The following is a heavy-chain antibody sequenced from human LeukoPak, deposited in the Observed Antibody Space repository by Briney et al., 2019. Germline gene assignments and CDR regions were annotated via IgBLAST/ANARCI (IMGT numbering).Heavy chain of an antibody. CDR1: GFTFSNYA. Sequence: PGGSLRLSCAASGFTFSNYAMSWVHQAPGRGLEWVSTISGSGANTYYADSVKGRFTISRDNSKNTLYLQMNSLRADDTAIYYCAKGRALEVVAAFNYWGQGTVVTASS. CDR3: AKGRALEVVAAFNY. J-gene: IGHJ4*02. D-gene: IGHD2-15*01. V-gene: IGHV3-23*01. CDR2: ISGSGANT.